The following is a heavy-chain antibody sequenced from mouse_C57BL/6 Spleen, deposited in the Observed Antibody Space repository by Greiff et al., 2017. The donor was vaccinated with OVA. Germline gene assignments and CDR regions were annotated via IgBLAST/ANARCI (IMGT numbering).Heavy chain of an antibody. V-gene: IGHV1-52*01. J-gene: IGHJ1*03. Sequence: QVQLQQPGAELVRPGSSVKLSCKASGYTFTSYWMHWVKQRPIQGLEWIGNIDPSDSETHYTQKFKDKATLTVDKSSSTAYMQLSSLTSEDSAVYYCARTGTRENWYFDVWGTGTTVTVSS. CDR1: GYTFTSYW. D-gene: IGHD3-3*01. CDR2: IDPSDSET. CDR3: ARTGTRENWYFDV.